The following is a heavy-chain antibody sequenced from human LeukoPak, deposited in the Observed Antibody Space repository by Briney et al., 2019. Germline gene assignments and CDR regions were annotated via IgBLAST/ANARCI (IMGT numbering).Heavy chain of an antibody. D-gene: IGHD3-22*01. J-gene: IGHJ4*02. Sequence: PSETLSLTCTVSGGSISSYYWSWIRQPAGKGLEWIGRIYTSGSTNYNPSLKSRVTISVDTSKNQFSLKLSSVTAADTAVYYCAGVDGYYYDSSGFLEVDYWGQGTLVTVSS. CDR2: IYTSGST. CDR1: GGSISSYY. V-gene: IGHV4-4*07. CDR3: AGVDGYYYDSSGFLEVDY.